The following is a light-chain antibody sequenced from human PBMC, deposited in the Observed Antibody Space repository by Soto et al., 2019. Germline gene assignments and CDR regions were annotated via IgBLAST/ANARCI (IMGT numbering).Light chain of an antibody. CDR2: GAS. J-gene: IGKJ3*01. CDR3: QQYGRSPFT. CDR1: QSVSSSY. Sequence: EIVLTQSPGTLSLSPGERATLSCRASQSVSSSYLAWYQQKPGQAPRLLIYGASSRATGIPDRFSGSGSGTDFTLTISRLEPEDVAVYYCQQYGRSPFTFGTGPKVDIK. V-gene: IGKV3-20*01.